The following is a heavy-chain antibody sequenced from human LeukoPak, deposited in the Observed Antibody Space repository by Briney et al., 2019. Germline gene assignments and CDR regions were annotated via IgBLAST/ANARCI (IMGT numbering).Heavy chain of an antibody. Sequence: KSSETLSLTCAVYGGSFSGYYWSWIRQPPGKGLEWIGEINHSGSTNYNPPLKSRVTISVDTSKNQFSLKLSSVTAADTAVYYCARGPYSGYDSHYMDVWGKGTTVTVSS. D-gene: IGHD5-12*01. V-gene: IGHV4-34*01. J-gene: IGHJ6*03. CDR1: GGSFSGYY. CDR2: INHSGST. CDR3: ARGPYSGYDSHYMDV.